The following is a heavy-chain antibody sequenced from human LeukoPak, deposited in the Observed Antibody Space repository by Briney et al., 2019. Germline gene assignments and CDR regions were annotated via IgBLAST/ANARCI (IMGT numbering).Heavy chain of an antibody. D-gene: IGHD4-17*01. CDR1: GGTFSSYA. CDR2: IIPIFGTA. Sequence: GASVKVSCKASGGTFSSYAISWVRQAPGQGLEWMGSIIPIFGTANYAQKFQGRVTITTDESTSTAYMELSSLRSEDTAVYYCARHTVTTYYFDYWGQGTLVTVSS. CDR3: ARHTVTTYYFDY. J-gene: IGHJ4*02. V-gene: IGHV1-69*05.